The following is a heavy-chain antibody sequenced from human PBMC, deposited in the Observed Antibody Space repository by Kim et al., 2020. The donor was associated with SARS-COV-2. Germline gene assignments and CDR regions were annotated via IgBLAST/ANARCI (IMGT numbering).Heavy chain of an antibody. CDR2: IYPGDSGA. CDR3: ATTYFYSLGGHYDSFNK. Sequence: GESLKISCKGSGNIFSNFWIAWVRQKTGKGLEWMGAIYPGDSGAKYSPSFRRQVTMSADKSLSTAYLQWSSLKASDTALYYCATTYFYSLGGHYDSFNKWGQGTMITVSS. CDR1: GNIFSNFW. V-gene: IGHV5-51*01. J-gene: IGHJ3*02. D-gene: IGHD3-22*01.